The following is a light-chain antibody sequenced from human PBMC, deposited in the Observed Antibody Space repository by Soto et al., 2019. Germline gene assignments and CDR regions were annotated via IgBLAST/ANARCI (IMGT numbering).Light chain of an antibody. J-gene: IGLJ2*01. CDR1: SSDVGNYNY. CDR3: CSYAGSFTVV. Sequence: QSALTQPHSVSGSPGQSVTISCTGTSSDVGNYNYVSWYQQHPGKAPKLMIYDVNKRPSGVPDRFSGSKSGNTASLTISGLQAEDEAHYYCCSYAGSFTVVFGGGTKVTVL. CDR2: DVN. V-gene: IGLV2-11*01.